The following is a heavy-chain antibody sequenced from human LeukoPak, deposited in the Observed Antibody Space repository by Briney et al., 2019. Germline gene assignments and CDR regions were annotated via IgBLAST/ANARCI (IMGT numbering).Heavy chain of an antibody. CDR1: GYTFTCYY. Sequence: GASVTVSCKASGYTFTCYYMHWVRQAPGQGREWMGWINPNSGGTNYAQKFQGRVTMTRDTSISTAYMELSRLRSDDTAVYYCARGGYCSSTSCYGAYYYYYYMDVWGKGTTVTVSS. D-gene: IGHD2-2*01. CDR3: ARGGYCSSTSCYGAYYYYYYMDV. CDR2: INPNSGGT. V-gene: IGHV1-2*02. J-gene: IGHJ6*03.